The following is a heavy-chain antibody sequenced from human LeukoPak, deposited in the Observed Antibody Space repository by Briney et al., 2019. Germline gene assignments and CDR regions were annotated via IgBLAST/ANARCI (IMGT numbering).Heavy chain of an antibody. Sequence: SSETLSLTCTVSGGSISSYYWSWIRQPPGKGLEWIGYIYYSGSTNYNPSLKSRVTISVDTSKNQFSLKLSSVTAADTAVYYCARKGGYCSSTSCYRGPRSYMDVWGKGTTVTVSS. CDR1: GGSISSYY. CDR2: IYYSGST. D-gene: IGHD2-2*01. J-gene: IGHJ6*03. V-gene: IGHV4-59*12. CDR3: ARKGGYCSSTSCYRGPRSYMDV.